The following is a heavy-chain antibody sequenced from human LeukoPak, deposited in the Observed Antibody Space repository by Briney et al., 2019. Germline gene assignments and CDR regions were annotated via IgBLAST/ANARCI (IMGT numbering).Heavy chain of an antibody. CDR1: GFTFSSYS. V-gene: IGHV3-21*01. Sequence: PGGSLRLSCAASGFTFSSYSMNWVRQAPGKGLEWVSSISSSSSYIYYADSVKGRFTIPRDNAKNSLYLQMNSLRAEDTAVYYCARAVTHYFDYWGQGTLVTVSS. J-gene: IGHJ4*02. CDR2: ISSSSSYI. CDR3: ARAVTHYFDY. D-gene: IGHD3-16*02.